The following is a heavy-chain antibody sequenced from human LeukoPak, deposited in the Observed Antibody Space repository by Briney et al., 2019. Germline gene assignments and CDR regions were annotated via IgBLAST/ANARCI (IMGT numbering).Heavy chain of an antibody. CDR1: GYTFTSYD. CDR2: MNPNSGNT. D-gene: IGHD3-10*01. Sequence: ASVTVSCTASGYTFTSYDINWVRQATGQGLEWMGRMNPNSGNTGYVQKFQGRVTMTRNTSISTAYMELSSLRSEDTAVYYCASSYLYYGLGHWGQGTLVTVSS. J-gene: IGHJ4*02. V-gene: IGHV1-8*01. CDR3: ASSYLYYGLGH.